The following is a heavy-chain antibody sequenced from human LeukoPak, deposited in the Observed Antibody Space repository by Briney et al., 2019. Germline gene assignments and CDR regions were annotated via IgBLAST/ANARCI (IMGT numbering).Heavy chain of an antibody. CDR2: INPSGGST. Sequence: GASVRVSCTASGYTFTSYYMHWVRQAPGQGLEWMGIINPSGGSTSYAQKFQGRVTMTRDTSTSTVYMELSSLRSEDTAVYYCARAIAARPTFDYWGQGTLVTVSS. J-gene: IGHJ4*02. CDR1: GYTFTSYY. CDR3: ARAIAARPTFDY. V-gene: IGHV1-46*01. D-gene: IGHD6-6*01.